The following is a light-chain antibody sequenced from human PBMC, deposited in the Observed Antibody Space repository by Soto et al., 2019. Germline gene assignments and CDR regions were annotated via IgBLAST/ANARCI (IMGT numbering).Light chain of an antibody. V-gene: IGLV2-14*01. J-gene: IGLJ3*02. Sequence: QSALTQPASVSGSPGQAITISCTGTSSDVAGYNYVSWYQQHPGKAPELMLYEVSNRPSGVSNRFSGSKSGNTASLTISGLQAEDEADYYCSSYTRSSTQVFGGGTQLTVL. CDR1: SSDVAGYNY. CDR2: EVS. CDR3: SSYTRSSTQV.